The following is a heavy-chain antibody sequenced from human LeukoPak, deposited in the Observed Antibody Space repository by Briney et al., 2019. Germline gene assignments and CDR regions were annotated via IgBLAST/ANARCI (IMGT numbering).Heavy chain of an antibody. Sequence: GGSLRLSCAASGLSVSSTFMSWVRQTPGKGLEWVSPVFGGGGTRYADSVMGRFTISRDNSNSTLYLQMNSLRAEDTAVYYCARTYTNNAGYYLYWGQGTLVTVSS. CDR3: ARTYTNNAGYYLY. V-gene: IGHV3-53*01. J-gene: IGHJ4*02. CDR1: GLSVSSTF. D-gene: IGHD3-22*01. CDR2: VFGGGGT.